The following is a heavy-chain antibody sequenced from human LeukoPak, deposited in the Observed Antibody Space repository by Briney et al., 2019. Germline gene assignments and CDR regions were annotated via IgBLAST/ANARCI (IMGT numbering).Heavy chain of an antibody. CDR2: INHSGST. D-gene: IGHD6-13*01. V-gene: IGHV4-34*01. Sequence: SETLSLTCAVYGGSFSGYYWSWIREPPGKGLEWMGEINHSGSTNYNPSLKSRVTISLDTSKNQISLKLSSVTAADTAVYYCARTRLFRSSWNYHYYYYMDVWGKGTTVTVSS. J-gene: IGHJ6*03. CDR1: GGSFSGYY. CDR3: ARTRLFRSSWNYHYYYYMDV.